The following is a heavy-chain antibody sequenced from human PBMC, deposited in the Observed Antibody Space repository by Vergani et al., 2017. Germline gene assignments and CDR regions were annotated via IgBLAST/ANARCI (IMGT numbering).Heavy chain of an antibody. J-gene: IGHJ6*02. D-gene: IGHD3-3*01. CDR3: ASREITIFGVVIIRGYYYYGMDV. Sequence: QGQLVQSGAEVKKPGSSVKVSCKASGGTFSSYAISWVRQAPGQGLEWMGGIIPIFGTANYAQKFQGRVTITADESTSTAYMGLSSLRYEDTAVYYCASREITIFGVVIIRGYYYYGMDVWGQGTTVTVSS. CDR1: GGTFSSYA. CDR2: IIPIFGTA. V-gene: IGHV1-69*01.